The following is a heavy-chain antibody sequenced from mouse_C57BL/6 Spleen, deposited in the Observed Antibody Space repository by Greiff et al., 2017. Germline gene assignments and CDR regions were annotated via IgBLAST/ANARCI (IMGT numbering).Heavy chain of an antibody. CDR1: GYTFTSYW. Sequence: QVQLQQPGAELVKPGASVKLSCKASGYTFTSYWMQWVKQRPGQGLEWIGEIDPSDSYTNYNQKLKGKATLTVDTSSSTAYMQLSSLTSEDSAVYYCARWGLRREDYFDYWGQGTTLTVSS. J-gene: IGHJ2*01. D-gene: IGHD2-4*01. CDR2: IDPSDSYT. CDR3: ARWGLRREDYFDY. V-gene: IGHV1-50*01.